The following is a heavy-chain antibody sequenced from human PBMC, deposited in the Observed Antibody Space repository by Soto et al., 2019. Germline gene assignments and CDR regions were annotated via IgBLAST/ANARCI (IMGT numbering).Heavy chain of an antibody. D-gene: IGHD1-26*01. CDR1: GYTFTSYG. CDR3: ASDIQYSGSKLLADY. J-gene: IGHJ4*02. Sequence: QVQLVQSGAEVKKPGASVKVSCKASGYTFTSYGISWVRQAPGQGLEWMGWISAYNGNTNYAQKLQGRVTMTTDTATSTAYMERRSLRSDDTAVYYCASDIQYSGSKLLADYWGQGTLVTVSS. CDR2: ISAYNGNT. V-gene: IGHV1-18*01.